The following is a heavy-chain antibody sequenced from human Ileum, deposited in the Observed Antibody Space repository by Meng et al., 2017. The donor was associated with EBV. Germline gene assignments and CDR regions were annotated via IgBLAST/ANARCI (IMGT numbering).Heavy chain of an antibody. CDR3: ASGRDYAWHS. CDR2: IYHSGST. V-gene: IGHV4-4*02. CDR1: GDSISSNNW. J-gene: IGHJ4*02. Sequence: QVQLPEVGPGLVKPSGTLSLPGVVSGDSISSNNWWSWVRQPPGKGLEWIGEIYHSGSTNYNPSFKSRVTMSVDKSKNQISLNLSSVTAADTAVYYCASGRDYAWHSWGRGTLVTVSS. D-gene: IGHD4-17*01.